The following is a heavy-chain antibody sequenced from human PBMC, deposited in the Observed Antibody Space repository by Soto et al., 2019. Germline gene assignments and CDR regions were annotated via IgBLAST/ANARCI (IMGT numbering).Heavy chain of an antibody. CDR2: MSHDGSNI. CDR3: ARDDGGGGRYSSYEY. D-gene: IGHD3-10*01. Sequence: LRLSCGASGFTFSNYAMHWVRQAPGKGLEWLALMSHDGSNIQYADSVKGRFAVSRDNSKSTLYLQMNNLRTDDTALYFCARDDGGGGRYSSYEYWGQGTPVTVSS. CDR1: GFTFSNYA. J-gene: IGHJ4*01. V-gene: IGHV3-30*09.